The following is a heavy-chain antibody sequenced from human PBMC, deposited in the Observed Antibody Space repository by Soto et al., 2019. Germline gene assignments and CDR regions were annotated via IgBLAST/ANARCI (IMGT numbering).Heavy chain of an antibody. Sequence: GASVKVSCKASGGTFSSYAISWVRQAPGQGLEWMGGIIPIFGTANYAQKFQGRVTITADESTSTAYMELSSLRSEDTAVYYCARMAPKSGWFDPWGQGTLVTVSS. CDR3: ARMAPKSGWFDP. J-gene: IGHJ5*02. CDR2: IIPIFGTA. V-gene: IGHV1-69*13. D-gene: IGHD5-12*01. CDR1: GGTFSSYA.